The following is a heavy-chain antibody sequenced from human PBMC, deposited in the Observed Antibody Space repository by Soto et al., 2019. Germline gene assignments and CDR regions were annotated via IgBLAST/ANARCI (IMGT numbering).Heavy chain of an antibody. CDR2: IYHSGST. D-gene: IGHD3-16*02. V-gene: IGHV4-59*04. CDR3: ARFMITFGGVIVNGGIDY. Sequence: LSLTCTVSGGSISSYYWSWIRQPPGKGLEWIGYIYHSGSTYYNPSLKSRVTISVDRSKNQFSLKLSSVTAADTAVYYCARFMITFGGVIVNGGIDYWGQGTLVTVSS. CDR1: GGSISSYY. J-gene: IGHJ4*02.